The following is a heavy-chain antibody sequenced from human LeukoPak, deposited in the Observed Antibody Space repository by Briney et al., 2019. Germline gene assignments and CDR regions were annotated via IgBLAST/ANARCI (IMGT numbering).Heavy chain of an antibody. CDR2: IHTSGST. V-gene: IGHV4-4*07. CDR1: GGSISSYY. D-gene: IGHD3-10*01. J-gene: IGHJ6*03. CDR3: ARGTGNYYYYYMDV. Sequence: PSETLSLTCTVSGGSISSYYWSWIRQPAGKGLEWIGRIHTSGSTNYNPSLKSRVTMSVDTSKNQFSPKLSSVTAADTAVYYCARGTGNYYYYYMDVWGKGTTVTVSS.